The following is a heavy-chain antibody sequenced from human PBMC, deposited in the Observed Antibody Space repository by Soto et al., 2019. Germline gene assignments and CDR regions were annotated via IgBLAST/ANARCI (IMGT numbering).Heavy chain of an antibody. CDR2: ISYDGSNK. CDR3: AKDPRSTIVRVFTNYYYYGMDV. CDR1: GFTFSSYG. Sequence: GGSLRLSCAASGFTFSSYGMHWVRQAPGKGLEWVAVISYDGSNKYYADSVKGRFTISRDNSKTTLYLQMNSLRAEDTAVYYCAKDPRSTIVRVFTNYYYYGMDVWGQGTTVTVSS. J-gene: IGHJ6*02. D-gene: IGHD3-3*01. V-gene: IGHV3-30*18.